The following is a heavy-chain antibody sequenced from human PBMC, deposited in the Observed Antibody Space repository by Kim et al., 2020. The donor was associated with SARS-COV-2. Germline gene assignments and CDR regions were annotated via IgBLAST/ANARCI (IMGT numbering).Heavy chain of an antibody. V-gene: IGHV3-21*01. CDR1: GFTFSSYS. J-gene: IGHJ5*02. CDR2: ISSSSSYI. D-gene: IGHD2-15*01. Sequence: GGSLRLSCAASGFTFSSYSMNWVRQAPGKGLEWVSSISSSSSYIYYADSVKGRFTISRDNAKNSLYLQMNSLRAEDTAVYYCARGLGGVVSDTFDPWGQGTLVTVSS. CDR3: ARGLGGVVSDTFDP.